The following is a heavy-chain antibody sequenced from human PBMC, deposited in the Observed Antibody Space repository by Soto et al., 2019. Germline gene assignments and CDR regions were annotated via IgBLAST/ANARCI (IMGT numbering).Heavy chain of an antibody. V-gene: IGHV4-39*01. D-gene: IGHD3-3*01. CDR3: AAPDFWSGKFFVY. J-gene: IGHJ4*02. Sequence: QLQLQESGPGLVKPSETLSLTCTVSGGSISSSSYYWGWIRQPPGKGLEWIGSVYYSGSTYYNPSLKSRVTISVDTSKNQFSLKLSSVTAADTAVYYCAAPDFWSGKFFVYWGQGTLVTVSS. CDR2: VYYSGST. CDR1: GGSISSSSYY.